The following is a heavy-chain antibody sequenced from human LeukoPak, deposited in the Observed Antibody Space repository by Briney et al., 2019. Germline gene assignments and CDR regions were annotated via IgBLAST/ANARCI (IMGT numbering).Heavy chain of an antibody. D-gene: IGHD3-10*02. CDR1: GYTFTSYY. CDR2: IIPILGIA. CDR3: ARESQSYVRP. Sequence: ASVKVSCKASGYTFTSYYMHWVRQAPGQGLEWMGRIIPILGIANYAQKFQGRVTITADKSTSTAYMELSSLRSEDTAVYYCARESQSYVRPWGQGTLVTVSS. J-gene: IGHJ5*02. V-gene: IGHV1-69*02.